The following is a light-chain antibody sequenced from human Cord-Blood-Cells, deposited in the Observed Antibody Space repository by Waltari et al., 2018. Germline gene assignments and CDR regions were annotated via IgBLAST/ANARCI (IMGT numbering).Light chain of an antibody. CDR2: AAS. V-gene: IGKV1-39*01. CDR1: QSISSY. J-gene: IGKJ2*01. CDR3: QQSYSTPYT. Sequence: DIQMTQSPSSLPASVGDRVTITCRASQSISSYLNWYQQKPGKAPKLLIYAASSLQRGVPSRFSGSGSGTDFTLTISSLQPEDFATYYCQQSYSTPYTFGQGTKLEIK.